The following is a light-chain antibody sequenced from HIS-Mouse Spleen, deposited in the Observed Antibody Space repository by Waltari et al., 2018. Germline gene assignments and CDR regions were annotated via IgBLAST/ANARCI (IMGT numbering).Light chain of an antibody. V-gene: IGLV2-11*01. CDR3: CSYAGSYTGV. J-gene: IGLJ1*01. Sequence: QSALTQPRSVSGSPGQSVTISCTGTSRDVGGSTYVSWYQQYPGKAPKLMIYDVSKRPSGVPDRFSGSKSGNTASLTISGLQAEDEADYYCCSYAGSYTGVFGTGTKVTVL. CDR1: SRDVGGSTY. CDR2: DVS.